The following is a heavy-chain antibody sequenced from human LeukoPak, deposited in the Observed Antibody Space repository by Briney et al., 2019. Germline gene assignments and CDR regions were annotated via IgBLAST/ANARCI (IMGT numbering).Heavy chain of an antibody. V-gene: IGHV3-9*01. CDR1: GFTFDDYA. J-gene: IGHJ6*03. D-gene: IGHD3-10*01. CDR2: ISWNSGSI. CDR3: ARFAAGGSYYYYMDV. Sequence: GGSPRLSCAASGFTFDDYAMHWVRQAPGKGLEWVSGISWNSGSIGYADSVKGRFTISRDNAKNSLYLQMNSLRADDTAVYYCARFAAGGSYYYYMDVWGKGTTVTVSS.